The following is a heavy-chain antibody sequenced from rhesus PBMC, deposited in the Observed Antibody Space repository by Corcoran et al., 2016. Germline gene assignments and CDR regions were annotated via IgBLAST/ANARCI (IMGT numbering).Heavy chain of an antibody. D-gene: IGHD2-15*01. J-gene: IGHJ4*01. CDR1: GYSISSGYG. CDR2: ISYSGST. V-gene: IGHV4-122*02. Sequence: QLQLQESGPGLVKPSETLSLTCAVSGYSISSGYGWSWIRQPPGKGLEWIGYISYSGSTSYNPARKRRVTSSRDTSKNQFSLKLSSVTAADTAVYYCARDEAEYCSSTYCSSGDYWGRGVLVTVSS. CDR3: ARDEAEYCSSTYCSSGDY.